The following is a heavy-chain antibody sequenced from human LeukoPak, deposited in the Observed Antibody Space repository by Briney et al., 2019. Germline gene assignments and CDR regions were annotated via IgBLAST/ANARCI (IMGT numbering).Heavy chain of an antibody. V-gene: IGHV1-46*01. CDR3: AREEPPSSYYYYGMDV. J-gene: IGHJ6*02. D-gene: IGHD6-6*01. CDR2: INPSGGST. CDR1: GYTFTSYN. Sequence: ASVKVSCKASGYTFTSYNMHWVRQAPGQGLEWMGIINPSGGSTSYAQKFQGRVTMTRDTSTSTVYMELSSLRSEDTAVYYCAREEPPSSYYYYGMDVWGQGTTVTVSS.